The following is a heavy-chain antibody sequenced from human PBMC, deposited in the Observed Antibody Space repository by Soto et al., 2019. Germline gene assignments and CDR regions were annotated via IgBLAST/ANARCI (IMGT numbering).Heavy chain of an antibody. CDR3: ARGPPQRQGRNTGD. D-gene: IGHD1-1*01. J-gene: IGHJ4*03. V-gene: IGHV4-30-4*08. CDR1: GGTMTSGDQY. Sequence: PSETLSLTCTVTGGTMTSGDQYWTWIRHRPGGGLERFGYINHRGRLYYNPSLKSRVSMSVDTSRNQFSLNLSYVSAANTAVYYCARGPPQRQGRNTGDWGQGTPVTVSA. CDR2: INHRGRL.